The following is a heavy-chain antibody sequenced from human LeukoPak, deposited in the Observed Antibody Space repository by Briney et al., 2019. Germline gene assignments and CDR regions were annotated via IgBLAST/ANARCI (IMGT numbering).Heavy chain of an antibody. Sequence: QSGGSLRLSSAASGFTFNTYWMTWVRQAPGKGLEWVANIKQDGSEKNYADSVKGRFTIARDNAQNSLYLQMNSLRAEDTAVYYCARGIAVTAGNVYYWGQGTLVTVSS. CDR2: IKQDGSEK. V-gene: IGHV3-7*04. CDR3: ARGIAVTAGNVYY. CDR1: GFTFNTYW. J-gene: IGHJ4*02. D-gene: IGHD6-19*01.